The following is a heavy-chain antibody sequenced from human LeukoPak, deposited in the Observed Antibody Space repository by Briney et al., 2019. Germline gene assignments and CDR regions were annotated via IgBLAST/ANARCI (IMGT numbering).Heavy chain of an antibody. V-gene: IGHV4-59*01. J-gene: IGHJ6*02. Sequence: PSETLSLTCTVSGGSISSYYWSWIRQPPGKGLEWIGYIYYSGSTNYNPSLKSRVTISVDTSKNQFSLKLSSVTAADTAVYYCARALRYFDWLRMDVWGQGATVTAS. D-gene: IGHD3-9*01. CDR2: IYYSGST. CDR1: GGSISSYY. CDR3: ARALRYFDWLRMDV.